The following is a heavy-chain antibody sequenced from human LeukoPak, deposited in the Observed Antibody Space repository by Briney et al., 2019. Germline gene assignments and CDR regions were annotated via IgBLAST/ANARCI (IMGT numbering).Heavy chain of an antibody. Sequence: GGSLRLSCATSGFSFSSFAMTWVRQAPGKGLEWVSGIIDTGGATYYADSVKGRFTISRDNSKNTLFLQMNSLRAEDTAVYYCAKFNGHPTTNYYMDVWGEGTTVTVSS. J-gene: IGHJ6*04. CDR1: GFSFSSFA. D-gene: IGHD3-10*01. CDR2: IIDTGGAT. CDR3: AKFNGHPTTNYYMDV. V-gene: IGHV3-23*01.